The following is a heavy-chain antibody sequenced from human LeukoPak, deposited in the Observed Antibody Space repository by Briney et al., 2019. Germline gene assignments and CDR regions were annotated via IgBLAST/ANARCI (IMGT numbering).Heavy chain of an antibody. CDR1: GGSMSSYY. V-gene: IGHV4-59*01. CDR2: IYYSGST. D-gene: IGHD5-12*01. J-gene: IGHJ4*02. CDR3: ARAGYSGYDFDY. Sequence: SETLSLTCTVCGGSMSSYYWRWLRQPPGKGVEWVGYIYYSGSTNYNPSLKRRVTISVDTSNNLFSLKLSSVTAADSAVYYCARAGYSGYDFDYWGQGTLVTVSS.